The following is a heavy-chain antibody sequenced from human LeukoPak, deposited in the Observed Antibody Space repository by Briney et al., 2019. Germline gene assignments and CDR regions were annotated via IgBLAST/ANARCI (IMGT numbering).Heavy chain of an antibody. CDR3: ASLGGGMDV. CDR1: GGSFSGDY. Sequence: SETLSLTCAVYGGSFSGDYWSWIRQAPGKGLEWIGEINHRGSNNYNPSLKSRVTISVDTSKNQFSLKLSSVTAADTAVYYCASLGGGMDVWGKGTTVTVSS. CDR2: INHRGSN. D-gene: IGHD1-26*01. V-gene: IGHV4-34*01. J-gene: IGHJ6*04.